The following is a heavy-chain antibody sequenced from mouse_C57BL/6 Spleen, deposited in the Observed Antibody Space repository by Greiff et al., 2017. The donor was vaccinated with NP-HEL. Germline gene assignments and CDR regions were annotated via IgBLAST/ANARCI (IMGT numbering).Heavy chain of an antibody. CDR2: IWSGGST. V-gene: IGHV2-2*01. CDR1: GFSLTSYG. CDR3: ARNYPPLYYGNYDYAMDY. D-gene: IGHD2-1*01. Sequence: QVQLKESGPGLVQPSQSLSITCTVSGFSLTSYGVHWVRQSPGKGLEWLGVIWSGGSTDYNAAFISRLSISKDNSKSQVFFKMNSLQADDTAIYYCARNYPPLYYGNYDYAMDYWGQGTSVTVSS. J-gene: IGHJ4*01.